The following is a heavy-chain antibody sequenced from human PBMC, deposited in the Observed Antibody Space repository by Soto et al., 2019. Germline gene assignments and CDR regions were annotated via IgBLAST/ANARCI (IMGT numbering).Heavy chain of an antibody. V-gene: IGHV3-23*01. CDR2: ISATGGST. CDR3: AKDLSSGTYMRRFDP. D-gene: IGHD1-26*01. CDR1: GFTFITYA. J-gene: IGHJ5*02. Sequence: EVQLLESGGGLVQPGESLRLSCAATGFTFITYAMTWVRQAPGKGLEWVAAISATGGSTYYADSVKGRFTISRDISKNTLNLQMNGLRAVDTAIYYCAKDLSSGTYMRRFDPWGQGTLVTVSS.